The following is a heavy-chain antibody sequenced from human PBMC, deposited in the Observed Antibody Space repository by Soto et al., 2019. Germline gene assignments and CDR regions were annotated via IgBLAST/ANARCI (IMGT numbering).Heavy chain of an antibody. CDR2: IWYDGSNR. Sequence: GGSLRLSCAAPGFTFSSYGMHWVRQAPGKGLEWVAVIWYDGSNRYYADSVKGRFTISRDNSKNTLYLQMNSLRAEDTAVYYCAREGSYLYFDYWGQGTLVTVS. V-gene: IGHV3-33*01. CDR3: AREGSYLYFDY. D-gene: IGHD1-26*01. CDR1: GFTFSSYG. J-gene: IGHJ4*02.